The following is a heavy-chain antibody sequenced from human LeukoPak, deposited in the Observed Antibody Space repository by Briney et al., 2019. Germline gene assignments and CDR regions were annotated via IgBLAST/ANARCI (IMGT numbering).Heavy chain of an antibody. CDR1: GYSFTSYW. Sequence: GESLKISCKGSGYSFTSYWIGWVRQMPGKGLEWMGIIYPGDSDTRYSPSFQGQVTISADKSISTAYLQWGSLKASDTAMYYCAIELSWYGGYFDYWGQGTLVTVSS. CDR2: IYPGDSDT. D-gene: IGHD6-13*01. CDR3: AIELSWYGGYFDY. V-gene: IGHV5-51*01. J-gene: IGHJ4*02.